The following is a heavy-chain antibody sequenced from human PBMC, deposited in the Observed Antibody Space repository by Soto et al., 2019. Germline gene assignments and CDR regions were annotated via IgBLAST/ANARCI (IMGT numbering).Heavy chain of an antibody. V-gene: IGHV1-58*01. J-gene: IGHJ4*02. CDR2: IVVGSGNT. CDR1: GFTFTSSA. Sequence: QMQLVQSGPEVKKPGTSVKVSCKASGFTFTSSAVQWVRQARGQRLELIGWIVVGSGNTNYAQKFQERVTITRDMSTSTAYMELSSLRSEDTAVYYCAAGVCSGGSCYSVGDYWGQGTLVTVSS. D-gene: IGHD2-15*01. CDR3: AAGVCSGGSCYSVGDY.